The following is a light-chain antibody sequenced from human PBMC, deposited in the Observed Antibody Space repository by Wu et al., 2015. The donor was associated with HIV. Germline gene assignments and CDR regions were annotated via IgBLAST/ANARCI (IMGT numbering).Light chain of an antibody. V-gene: IGKV3-15*01. CDR2: SAS. J-gene: IGKJ1*01. CDR3: QQYKNWLRT. CDR1: QSISTN. Sequence: EIVMTQSPATLSVSPGESATLSCRASQSISTNLAWYQHKPGQAPRLLIYSASTRATDIPARFSGSGSGTEFTLTISSLQSEDFAVYYCQQYKNWLRTFGLRDQGGNQT.